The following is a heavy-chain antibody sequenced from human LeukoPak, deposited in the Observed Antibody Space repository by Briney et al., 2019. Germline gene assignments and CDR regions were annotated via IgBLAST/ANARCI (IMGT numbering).Heavy chain of an antibody. Sequence: PGGSLRLSCAASGFAVSGNSMSWVRLAPGKGLEWVSVIYSGGSPYYADFVKGRFTISRDISKNTLFLQMTSLRAEDTAVFYCARSRLDAFEIWGQGTMVTVSS. D-gene: IGHD6-19*01. CDR1: GFAVSGNS. CDR2: IYSGGSP. J-gene: IGHJ3*02. CDR3: ARSRLDAFEI. V-gene: IGHV3-53*01.